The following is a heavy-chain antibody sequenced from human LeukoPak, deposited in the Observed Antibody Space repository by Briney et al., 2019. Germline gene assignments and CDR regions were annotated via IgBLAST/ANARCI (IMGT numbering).Heavy chain of an antibody. CDR3: ARVPDSGHDGYRGVYYYYGMDV. CDR1: GFTFSSYG. J-gene: IGHJ6*02. V-gene: IGHV3-33*01. D-gene: IGHD5-12*01. CDR2: IWYDGSNK. Sequence: GRSLRLSCAASGFTFSSYGMHWVRQAPGKGLEWVAVIWYDGSNKYYADSVKGRFTISRDNSKNTLYLQMNSLRAEDTAVYYCARVPDSGHDGYRGVYYYYGMDVWGQGTTVTVSS.